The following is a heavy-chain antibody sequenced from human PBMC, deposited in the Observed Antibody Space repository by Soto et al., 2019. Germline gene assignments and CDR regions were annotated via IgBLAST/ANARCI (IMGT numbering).Heavy chain of an antibody. V-gene: IGHV3-11*01. J-gene: IGHJ5*02. CDR2: ISSSSSTI. Sequence: LSLTCTVSGGSISSYYWSWIRQPPGKGLEWVSYISSSSSTIYYADPVKGRFTISRDNSKNTLYLQMNSLRAEDTAVYYCAKDFTGPLAFDPWGQGTLVTAPQ. CDR3: AKDFTGPLAFDP. CDR1: GGSISSYY.